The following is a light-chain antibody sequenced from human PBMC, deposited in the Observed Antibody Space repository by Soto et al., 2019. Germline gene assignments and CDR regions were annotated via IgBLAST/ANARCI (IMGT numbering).Light chain of an antibody. CDR1: QSVSSSY. CDR3: QQYGSSPTWT. Sequence: TVLTQSPCTLPLSHGERATLSCRASQSVSSSYLAWYQQKPGQAPRLLIYGASSRATGIPDRFSGSGSGTDFTLTISRLEPEDFAVYYCQQYGSSPTWTFGQGTKVDIK. CDR2: GAS. V-gene: IGKV3-20*01. J-gene: IGKJ1*01.